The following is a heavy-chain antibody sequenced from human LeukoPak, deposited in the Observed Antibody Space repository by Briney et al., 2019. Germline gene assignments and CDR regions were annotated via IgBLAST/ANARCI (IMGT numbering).Heavy chain of an antibody. CDR3: ARFTRSASYEVY. D-gene: IGHD3-10*01. CDR2: ISSISSSST. J-gene: IGHJ4*02. CDR1: GFTFSSYS. Sequence: GGSLRLSCAASGFTFSSYSMNWVRQAPGKGLEWVSYISSISSSSTYYADSVKGRFTVSRDNAKNSVYLEMKSLRVEDTAIYYCARFTRSASYEVYWGQGTLVTVSS. V-gene: IGHV3-48*04.